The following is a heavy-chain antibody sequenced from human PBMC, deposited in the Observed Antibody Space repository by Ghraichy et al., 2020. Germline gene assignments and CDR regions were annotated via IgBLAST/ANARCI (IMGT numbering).Heavy chain of an antibody. J-gene: IGHJ4*02. Sequence: LSLTRVPSGFPFSSYWMTWVRQAPGKGLEWMATIKEDGSETYYLDSVKGRFTISRDNARNSLYLQMNSLRAEDTAVYYCAAFHMTATIDYWGQGTLVTVSS. D-gene: IGHD1-7*01. CDR3: AAFHMTATIDY. V-gene: IGHV3-7*02. CDR1: GFPFSSYW. CDR2: IKEDGSET.